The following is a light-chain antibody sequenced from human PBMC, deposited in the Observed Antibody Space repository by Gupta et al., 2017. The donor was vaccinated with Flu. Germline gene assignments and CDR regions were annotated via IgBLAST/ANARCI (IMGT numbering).Light chain of an antibody. V-gene: IGLV1-51*02. CDR3: ETYDSSLSGWV. Sequence: SVLTQPPSVSAGPRHKVTLSCSGSTSTIENNYVSWYQQLPGTAPKLLIYENNKRPSGIPDRFSGSKSDTSATLAITGLQTGDEADYYCETYDSSLSGWVFGGGTKLTVL. CDR2: ENN. CDR1: TSTIENNY. J-gene: IGLJ3*02.